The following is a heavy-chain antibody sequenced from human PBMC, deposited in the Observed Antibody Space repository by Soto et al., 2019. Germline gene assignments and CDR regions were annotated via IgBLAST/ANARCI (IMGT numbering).Heavy chain of an antibody. V-gene: IGHV1-2*02. CDR3: AKDLTRQLAYWLDP. CDR2: INAHSGGA. Sequence: ASVKVSCKASGFSFTGYYIHWLRQAPGQGLEWMGWINAHSGGAEYAQKFQGRVTLTRDTSIATAYLTLTSLASDDTALYYCAKDLTRQLAYWLDPWGQGTQVTVSS. CDR1: GFSFTGYY. D-gene: IGHD6-6*01. J-gene: IGHJ5*02.